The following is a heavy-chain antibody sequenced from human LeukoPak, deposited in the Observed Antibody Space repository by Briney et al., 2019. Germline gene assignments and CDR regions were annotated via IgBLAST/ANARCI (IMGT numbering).Heavy chain of an antibody. D-gene: IGHD3-10*01. V-gene: IGHV3-23*01. Sequence: GGSLRLSCAASGFTFSSYAMSWVRQAPGKGLEWVSAISGSGGSTYYADSVKGRFTISRDNSKNTLYLQMNSLRAEDTAVYYCAKDPGTGYYYYYGMDVWGQGTTVPVSS. J-gene: IGHJ6*02. CDR3: AKDPGTGYYYYYGMDV. CDR1: GFTFSSYA. CDR2: ISGSGGST.